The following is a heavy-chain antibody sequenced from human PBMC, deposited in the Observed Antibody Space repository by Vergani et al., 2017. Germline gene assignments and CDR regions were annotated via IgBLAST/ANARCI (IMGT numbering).Heavy chain of an antibody. Sequence: QVQLQESGPGLVKPSQTLSLTCTVSGGSISSGRYYWSWIRQPPGKGLEWIGYIYYSGSTNYNPSLKSRVTISVDTSKNQFSLKLSSVTAADTAVYYCARGGDFWSGYYTRPFDPWGQGTLVTVSS. CDR3: ARGGDFWSGYYTRPFDP. V-gene: IGHV4-61*01. J-gene: IGHJ5*02. CDR1: GGSISSGRYY. CDR2: IYYSGST. D-gene: IGHD3-3*01.